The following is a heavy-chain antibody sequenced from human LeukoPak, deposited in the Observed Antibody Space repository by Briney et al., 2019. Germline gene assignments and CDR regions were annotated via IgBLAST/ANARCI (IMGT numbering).Heavy chain of an antibody. J-gene: IGHJ4*02. Sequence: SETLSLTCTVSGGSISSSSYYWGWIRQPPGKGLEWIGSIYYSGSTYYNPSLKSRVTISVDTSKNQFSLKLSSVTAADTAVYYCARTYYYGSGSYYNEGWGFDYWGQGTLVTVSS. CDR1: GGSISSSSYY. V-gene: IGHV4-39*07. D-gene: IGHD3-10*01. CDR3: ARTYYYGSGSYYNEGWGFDY. CDR2: IYYSGST.